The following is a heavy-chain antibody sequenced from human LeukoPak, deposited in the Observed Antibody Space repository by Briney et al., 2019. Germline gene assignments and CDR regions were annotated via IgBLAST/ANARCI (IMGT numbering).Heavy chain of an antibody. CDR1: GFTFSSYG. J-gene: IGHJ3*02. CDR2: ISYDGSNK. D-gene: IGHD6-19*01. V-gene: IGHV3-30*03. CDR3: ARDRAVAGSGGAFDI. Sequence: PGGSLRLSCAASGFTFSSYGMHWVRQAPGKGLEWVAVISYDGSNKYYADSVKGRFTISRDNSKNTLYLQMNSLRAEDTAVYYCARDRAVAGSGGAFDIWGQGTMVTVSS.